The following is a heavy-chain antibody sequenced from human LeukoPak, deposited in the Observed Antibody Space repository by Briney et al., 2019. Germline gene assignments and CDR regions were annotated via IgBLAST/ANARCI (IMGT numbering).Heavy chain of an antibody. J-gene: IGHJ4*02. Sequence: ASVKVSCKASGGTFSSYAISWVRQAPGQGLGWMGRIIPIFGTANYAQKFQGRVTITTDESTSTAYMGLSSLRSEDTAVYYCARGDSWSSLFDYWGQGTLVTVSS. D-gene: IGHD1-26*01. CDR2: IIPIFGTA. CDR3: ARGDSWSSLFDY. CDR1: GGTFSSYA. V-gene: IGHV1-69*05.